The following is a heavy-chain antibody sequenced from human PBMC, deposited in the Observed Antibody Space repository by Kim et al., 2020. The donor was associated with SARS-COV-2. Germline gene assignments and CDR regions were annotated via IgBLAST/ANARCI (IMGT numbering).Heavy chain of an antibody. CDR1: GFTFSSYW. CDR2: IKQDGSEN. D-gene: IGHD5-18*01. Sequence: GGSLRLSCAASGFTFSSYWMSWVRQAPGKGLEWVANIKQDGSENYYVDSVKGRFTISRDNAKNSLYLQMNSLRAEDTAVYYCARDPYPHTKQLWLPSVDYWGQGTLVTVSS. V-gene: IGHV3-7*01. J-gene: IGHJ4*02. CDR3: ARDPYPHTKQLWLPSVDY.